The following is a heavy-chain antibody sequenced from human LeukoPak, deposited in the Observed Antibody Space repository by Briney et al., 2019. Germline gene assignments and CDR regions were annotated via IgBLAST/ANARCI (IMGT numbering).Heavy chain of an antibody. CDR2: ISANSGGT. V-gene: IGHV1-2*02. CDR3: ARDPGGNPYFDY. Sequence: ALVKISCKASGYTFTGYYIHWVRQAPGQGLEWMGWISANSGGTNYAQKFQGRVTMTRDTSISTAYMDLSSLTSDDTAVYYCARDPGGNPYFDYWGQGTLVTVSS. J-gene: IGHJ4*02. D-gene: IGHD4-23*01. CDR1: GYTFTGYY.